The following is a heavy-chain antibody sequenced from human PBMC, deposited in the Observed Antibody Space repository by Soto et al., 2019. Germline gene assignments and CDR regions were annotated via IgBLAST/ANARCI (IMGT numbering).Heavy chain of an antibody. CDR1: GFTFSNAW. CDR3: TTFGRPGDY. Sequence: EVQLVESGGGLVKPGGSLRLSCAASGFTFSNAWMSWVRQAPGKGLEWIGRIKSKTDYGTTDYAAPVKGRFTISRDDSKNTVFLQMNSLKTEDTAVYYCTTFGRPGDYWGQGLLVTVSS. D-gene: IGHD1-1*01. CDR2: IKSKTDYGTT. V-gene: IGHV3-15*01. J-gene: IGHJ4*02.